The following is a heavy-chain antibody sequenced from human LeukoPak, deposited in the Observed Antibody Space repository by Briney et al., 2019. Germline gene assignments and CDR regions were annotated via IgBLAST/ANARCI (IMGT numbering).Heavy chain of an antibody. D-gene: IGHD1-26*01. Sequence: PGGSLRLSCAASGFTFSSYGMHWVRQAPGKGLEWVAFIRYDGSNKYYADSVKGRFTISRDNSKNTLYLQMNSLRAEDTAVYYCAKDIVGATLYYFDYWGQGTLVTVSS. CDR3: AKDIVGATLYYFDY. CDR2: IRYDGSNK. CDR1: GFTFSSYG. J-gene: IGHJ4*02. V-gene: IGHV3-30*02.